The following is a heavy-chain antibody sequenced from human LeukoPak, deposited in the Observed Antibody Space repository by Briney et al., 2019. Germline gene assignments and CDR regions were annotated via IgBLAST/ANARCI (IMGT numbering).Heavy chain of an antibody. CDR2: FIPIFGSP. CDR3: AGFFYDSSGAAFDL. V-gene: IGHV1-69*05. CDR1: VPTFTSYA. J-gene: IGHJ3*01. D-gene: IGHD3-22*01. Sequence: GSSVEVSCKATVPTFTSYAINWVRQAPGQGLAWMGGFIPIFGSPTYAQQFQGRVTFTTDESTYTAYMELSNLRSDDTAVFYCAGFFYDSSGAAFDLWGQGTMVTVSS.